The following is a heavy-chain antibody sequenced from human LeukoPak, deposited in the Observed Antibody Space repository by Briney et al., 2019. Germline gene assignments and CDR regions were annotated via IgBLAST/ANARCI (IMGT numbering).Heavy chain of an antibody. CDR3: AKSDCGGDCHLLDY. V-gene: IGHV3-23*01. CDR2: ISSGGTT. D-gene: IGHD2-21*02. J-gene: IGHJ4*02. Sequence: PGGSLRLSCAASGFTFSSYAMSWVRQAPGKGLEWVSSISSGGTTYYADSVKGRFTISRDNSKKTLYLQMNSLRAEDTAVYYCAKSDCGGDCHLLDYWGQGTLVTVSS. CDR1: GFTFSSYA.